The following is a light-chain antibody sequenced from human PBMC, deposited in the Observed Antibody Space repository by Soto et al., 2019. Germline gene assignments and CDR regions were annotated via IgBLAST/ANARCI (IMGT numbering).Light chain of an antibody. CDR2: DAS. CDR1: QSVSNR. J-gene: IGKJ4*02. CDR3: QLYAGSRLT. Sequence: EIVLTQSPATLSLSPGQRATLSCGASQSVSNRLAWYQQRPGLAPRLLIYDASTWATGIPDRFCGSGSGRDFTLTISRLEPEDSAVYCCQLYAGSRLTFGGGTKVEIK. V-gene: IGKV3D-20*01.